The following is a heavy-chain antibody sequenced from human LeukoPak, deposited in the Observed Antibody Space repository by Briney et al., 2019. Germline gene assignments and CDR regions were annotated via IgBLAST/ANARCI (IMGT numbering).Heavy chain of an antibody. CDR1: GFTVSSNY. D-gene: IGHD3-3*01. CDR3: ARGTNYDLWSGNYYYYGMDV. J-gene: IGHJ6*02. V-gene: IGHV3-53*01. CDR2: IYSGGST. Sequence: GGSLRLSCAASGFTVSSNYMSWVRQAPGKGLEWVSVIYSGGSTYYADSVKGRFTISRDNSKNTLYLQMNSLRAEDTAVYYCARGTNYDLWSGNYYYYGMDVWGQGTTVTVSS.